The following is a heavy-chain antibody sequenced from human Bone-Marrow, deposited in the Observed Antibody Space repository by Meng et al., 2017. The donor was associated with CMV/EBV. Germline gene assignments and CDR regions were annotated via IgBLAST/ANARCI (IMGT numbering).Heavy chain of an antibody. CDR1: GFTFSDYA. CDR2: IKSKTDGGTT. Sequence: GESLKISCSASGFTFSDYAMHWVRQAPGKGLEWVGRIKSKTDGGTTDYAAPVKGRFTISRDDSKNTLYLQMNSLKTEDTAVYYCTTEGEGYWGQGTLVTVSS. CDR3: TTEGEGY. V-gene: IGHV3-15*01. J-gene: IGHJ1*01. D-gene: IGHD2-21*01.